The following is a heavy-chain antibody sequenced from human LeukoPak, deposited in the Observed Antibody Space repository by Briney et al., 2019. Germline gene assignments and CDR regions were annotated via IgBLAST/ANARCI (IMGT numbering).Heavy chain of an antibody. CDR2: IYSGGST. D-gene: IGHD4-17*01. CDR1: GFTVSSNY. CDR3: ARDYGDYDQYFQH. Sequence: GGSLRLSCAASGFTVSSNYMSWVRQAPGKGLEWVSVIYSGGSTYYADSVKGRFTISRDNSKNTLYLQMNSLRAEDTAVYYCARDYGDYDQYFQHWGQGTLVTVSS. J-gene: IGHJ1*01. V-gene: IGHV3-66*01.